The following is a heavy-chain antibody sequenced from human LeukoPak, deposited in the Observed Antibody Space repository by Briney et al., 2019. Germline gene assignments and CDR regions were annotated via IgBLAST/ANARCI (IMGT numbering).Heavy chain of an antibody. D-gene: IGHD1-26*01. Sequence: GGSLRLSCAASGFTFSSSAMSWVRQAPGKGLEWVSAISNNGGYTYYADSVQGRFTISRDNSKNTLYLQMNSLRAEDTAVYYCAKAQVGAILHAFDIWGQGTMVTVSS. J-gene: IGHJ3*02. CDR3: AKAQVGAILHAFDI. V-gene: IGHV3-23*01. CDR2: ISNNGGYT. CDR1: GFTFSSSA.